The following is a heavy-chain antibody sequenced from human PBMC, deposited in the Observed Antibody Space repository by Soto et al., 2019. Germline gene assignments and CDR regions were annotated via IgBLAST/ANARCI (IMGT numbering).Heavy chain of an antibody. CDR2: INPNSGGT. CDR1: GYTFTGYY. J-gene: IGHJ5*02. V-gene: IGHV1-2*02. Sequence: ASVKVSCKASGYTFTGYYMHWVRQAPGQGLEWMGWINPNSGGTNYAQKFQGRVTMTRDTSISTAYMELSRLRSDDTAVYYCARGSRRISRYYLNWFDPWGQGTLVTVSS. D-gene: IGHD3-22*01. CDR3: ARGSRRISRYYLNWFDP.